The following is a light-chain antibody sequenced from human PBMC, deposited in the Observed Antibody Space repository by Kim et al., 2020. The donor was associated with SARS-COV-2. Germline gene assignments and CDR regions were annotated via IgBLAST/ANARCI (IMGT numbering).Light chain of an antibody. V-gene: IGLV1-40*01. CDR3: QSYDNSLSAYV. J-gene: IGLJ1*01. Sequence: RITSCRSGSSSNIGAGYDVHWYQQLPGTAPKLLMCGNSNRPSGVPDRFSGSKSGTSASLAITGLQADDEAAYYCQSYDNSLSAYVFGTGTEVTVL. CDR1: SSNIGAGYD. CDR2: GNS.